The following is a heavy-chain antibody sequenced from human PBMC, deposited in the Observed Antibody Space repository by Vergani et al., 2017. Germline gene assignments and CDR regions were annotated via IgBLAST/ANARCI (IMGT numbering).Heavy chain of an antibody. V-gene: IGHV3-23*01. J-gene: IGHJ4*02. CDR3: AKDHDYVWGSYRYEGYFDY. CDR2: ISGSGGST. D-gene: IGHD3-16*02. CDR1: GFTFSSYA. Sequence: EVQLLESGGGLVQPGGSLRLSCAASGFTFSSYAMSWVRQAPGKGLEWVSAISGSGGSTYYADSVKGRFTISRDNSKNTLYLQMNSLRAEDTAVYYCAKDHDYVWGSYRYEGYFDYWGQGTLVTVSS.